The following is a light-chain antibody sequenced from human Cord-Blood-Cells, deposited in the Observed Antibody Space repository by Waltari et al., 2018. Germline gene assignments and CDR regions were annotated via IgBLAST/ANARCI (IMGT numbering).Light chain of an antibody. Sequence: DIQMTQSPSSLSASVGDRVTITCRASQSISSYVNWYHQKPGKAPKLLIYAASSLQSGVPSRFSGSGSGKDFTLSISSLQPEDFATYYCQQSYSTPFTFGPGTKVDIK. CDR3: QQSYSTPFT. CDR2: AAS. J-gene: IGKJ3*01. CDR1: QSISSY. V-gene: IGKV1-39*01.